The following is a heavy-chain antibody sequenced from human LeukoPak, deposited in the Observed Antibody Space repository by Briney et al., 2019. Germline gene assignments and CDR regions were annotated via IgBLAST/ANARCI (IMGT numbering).Heavy chain of an antibody. CDR2: INHSGST. V-gene: IGHV4-34*01. Sequence: NPSETLSLTCAVYGGSFSGYYWSWIRQPPGKGLEWIGEINHSGSTNYNPSLNSRVTISVDTSKNQFSLKLSSVTAADTAVYYCARGRSGPETVQNSRRYCSSTSCYTGRDWFDPWGQGTLVTVSS. J-gene: IGHJ5*02. CDR1: GGSFSGYY. D-gene: IGHD2-2*02. CDR3: ARGRSGPETVQNSRRYCSSTSCYTGRDWFDP.